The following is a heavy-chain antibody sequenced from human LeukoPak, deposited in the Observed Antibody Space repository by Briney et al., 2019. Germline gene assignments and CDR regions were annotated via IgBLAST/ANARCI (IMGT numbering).Heavy chain of an antibody. CDR1: GFTFSIYE. CDR3: ARVERLRLGELSAPWAMDV. Sequence: GGSLRLSCAASGFTFSIYEIHWVRQAPGKGLEWISYSSQSGTTTYFADSVKGRFTISRDNTKNSVYMQMNSLRAEDTAVYYCARVERLRLGELSAPWAMDVWGQGTTVTVSS. D-gene: IGHD3-16*02. J-gene: IGHJ6*02. CDR2: SSQSGTTT. V-gene: IGHV3-48*03.